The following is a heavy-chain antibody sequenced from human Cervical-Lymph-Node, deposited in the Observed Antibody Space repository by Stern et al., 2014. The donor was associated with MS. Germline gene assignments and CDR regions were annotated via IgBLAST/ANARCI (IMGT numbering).Heavy chain of an antibody. D-gene: IGHD5-24*01. CDR1: GGSISSAEYY. J-gene: IGHJ4*02. V-gene: IGHV4-30-4*01. Sequence: QVQLQESGPGLVKPSQTLSLTCAVTGGSISSAEYYWSWIRQSPGKGLEWIGYIHYSWTTYYIPSLKSRVTISVDTSKNQFSLNLRSVTAADTAVYYCSRDADGYSLVFGYWGRGTLVTVSS. CDR3: SRDADGYSLVFGY. CDR2: IHYSWTT.